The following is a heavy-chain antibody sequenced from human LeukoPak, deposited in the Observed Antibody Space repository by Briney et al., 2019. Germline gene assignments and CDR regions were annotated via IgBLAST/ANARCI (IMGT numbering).Heavy chain of an antibody. J-gene: IGHJ5*02. CDR2: IDDRGINT. V-gene: IGHV3-23*05. CDR3: ARARNWFDP. Sequence: GGSLRLSCAASGFPFSSYAMSWVRQAPGKGLEWVSTIDDRGINTHYAASVGGRFTISRDNSKNTLFLQMNSLRDEDTAVYYCARARNWFDPWGQGTLVTVSS. D-gene: IGHD6-6*01. CDR1: GFPFSSYA.